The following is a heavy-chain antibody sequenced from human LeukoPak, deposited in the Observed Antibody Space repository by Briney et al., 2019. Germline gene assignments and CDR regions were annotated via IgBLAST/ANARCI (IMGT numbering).Heavy chain of an antibody. D-gene: IGHD6-19*01. J-gene: IGHJ4*02. CDR2: IKQDGSEK. V-gene: IGHV3-7*01. CDR3: ARSLRVAVAASY. Sequence: GGSLRLSCAASGFNFSTYWMSWVRRAPGKGLEWVANIKQDGSEKYYLDSLKGRFTISRDNAKNSLYLQMNSLTAEDTAIYYCARSLRVAVAASYWGQGTLVTVSS. CDR1: GFNFSTYW.